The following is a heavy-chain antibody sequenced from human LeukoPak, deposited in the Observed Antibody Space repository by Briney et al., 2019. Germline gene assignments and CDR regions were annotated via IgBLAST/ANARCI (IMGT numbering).Heavy chain of an antibody. CDR2: IKSKTDGGTT. CDR3: TTLGHIS. J-gene: IGHJ4*02. V-gene: IGHV3-15*01. Sequence: GGSLRLSCAASGFTFSNAWMSWVRQAPGKGLEWVARIKSKTDGGTTDYAAPVKGRSTISRDGSKNTLYLQMNSLKTEDTAVYYCTTLGHISWGQGILVTVSS. D-gene: IGHD2-21*01. CDR1: GFTFSNAW.